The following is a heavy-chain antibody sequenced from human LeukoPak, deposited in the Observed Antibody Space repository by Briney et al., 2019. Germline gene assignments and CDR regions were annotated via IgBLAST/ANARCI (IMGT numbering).Heavy chain of an antibody. D-gene: IGHD3-22*01. Sequence: GGSLRLSCAASGFTFSSYSMSWVRQAPGKGLEWVSVIYSGGSTYYADSVKGRFTISRDNSKNTLYLQMNSLRAEDTAVYYCARDLLRAYDSSGFFSHYGMDVWGQGTTVTVSS. V-gene: IGHV3-66*01. CDR3: ARDLLRAYDSSGFFSHYGMDV. J-gene: IGHJ6*02. CDR1: GFTFSSYS. CDR2: IYSGGST.